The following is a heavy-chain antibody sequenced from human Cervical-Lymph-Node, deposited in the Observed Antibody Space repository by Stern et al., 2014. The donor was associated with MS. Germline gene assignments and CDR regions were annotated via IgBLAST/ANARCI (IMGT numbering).Heavy chain of an antibody. CDR2: INGGPGTT. CDR3: ARQPDYSDFLDF. J-gene: IGHJ4*02. D-gene: IGHD4-11*01. V-gene: IGHV1-3*01. Sequence: VQLVQSGAEVKKLGASMTISCKTSGYNFIDHAIHWVRQAPGQRLEWMGWINGGPGTTKYSQKFQGRVSFTRDKAASAAYMDLSSLSPDDTAVYYCARQPDYSDFLDFWGQGTLVTVSS. CDR1: GYNFIDHA.